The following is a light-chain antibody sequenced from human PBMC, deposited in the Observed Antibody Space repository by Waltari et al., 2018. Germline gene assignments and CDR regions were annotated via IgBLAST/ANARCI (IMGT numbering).Light chain of an antibody. Sequence: EIVLTQSPVTLSLSPGERATLSCRASQSVGSNLAWYQQTPGQAPRLLIYGVSIRVTGIPARFSGTGSGTEFTLTISRLQSEDFAVYYCQQYNNWPPYTFGQGTRLEI. CDR2: GVS. J-gene: IGKJ2*01. V-gene: IGKV3-15*01. CDR3: QQYNNWPPYT. CDR1: QSVGSN.